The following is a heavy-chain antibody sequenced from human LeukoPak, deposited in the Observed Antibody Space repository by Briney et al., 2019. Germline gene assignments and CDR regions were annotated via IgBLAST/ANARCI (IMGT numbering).Heavy chain of an antibody. CDR2: ISSGGRT. V-gene: IGHV3-23*01. D-gene: IGHD3-3*01. CDR1: GFTFSTYG. Sequence: GGSLRLSCAASGFTFSTYGMSWVRQAPGKGLEWVSTISSGGRTFFADSVKGRFTISRDNSKNTLYLQMNSLRAEDTAVYYCAKELSSITIFGVVIILDYWGQGTLVTVSS. J-gene: IGHJ4*02. CDR3: AKELSSITIFGVVIILDY.